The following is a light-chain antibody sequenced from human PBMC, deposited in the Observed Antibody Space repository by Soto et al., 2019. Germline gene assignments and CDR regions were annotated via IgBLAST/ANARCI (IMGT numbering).Light chain of an antibody. CDR2: GND. CDR1: SSNIGAGYD. V-gene: IGLV1-40*01. J-gene: IGLJ3*02. Sequence: QSALTQPPSVSGAPGQRVTISCTGSSSNIGAGYDVHWYQQLPGAAPKLLIYGNDNRPSGVPDRFSGSKFGTSASLAITGLQAEDEAVYYCQSYDSSLSGPVFGGGTKVTVL. CDR3: QSYDSSLSGPV.